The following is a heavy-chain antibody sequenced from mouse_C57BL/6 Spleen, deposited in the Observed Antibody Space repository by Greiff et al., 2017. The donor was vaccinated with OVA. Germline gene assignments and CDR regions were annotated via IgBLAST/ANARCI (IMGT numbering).Heavy chain of an antibody. Sequence: EVMLVESGGGLVKPGGSLKLSCAASGFTFSSYAMSWVRQTPEKRLEWVATISDGGSYTYYPDNVKGRFTISRDNAKNNLYLQMSHLKSEDTAMYYCARGYTGTGTFDYWGQGTTLTVSS. J-gene: IGHJ2*01. CDR3: ARGYTGTGTFDY. CDR2: ISDGGSYT. V-gene: IGHV5-4*03. CDR1: GFTFSSYA. D-gene: IGHD4-1*01.